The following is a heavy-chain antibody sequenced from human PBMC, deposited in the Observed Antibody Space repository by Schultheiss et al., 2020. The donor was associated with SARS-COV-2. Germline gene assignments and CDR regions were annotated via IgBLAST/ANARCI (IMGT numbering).Heavy chain of an antibody. D-gene: IGHD2-15*01. Sequence: GESLKISCAASGFTFSSYGMHWVRQAPGKGLVWVSRINSDGSSTSYADSVKGRFTISRDNAKNTLFLQMNSLRAEDTAVYYCAKDSVVAAYYYYYGMDVWGQGTTVTVSS. J-gene: IGHJ6*02. CDR2: INSDGSST. CDR3: AKDSVVAAYYYYYGMDV. CDR1: GFTFSSYG. V-gene: IGHV3-74*01.